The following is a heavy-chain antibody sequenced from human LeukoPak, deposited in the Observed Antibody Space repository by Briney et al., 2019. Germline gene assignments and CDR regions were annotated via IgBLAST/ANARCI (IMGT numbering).Heavy chain of an antibody. CDR1: GGTFSSYA. CDR3: ARDQYYYGSGSYYNPYY. D-gene: IGHD3-10*01. J-gene: IGHJ4*02. CDR2: IIPIFGTA. Sequence: SVKVSCKASGGTFSSYAISWVRQAPGQGLEWMGGIIPIFGTANYAQKFQGRVTITTDESTSTAYMELSSLRSEDTAVYHCARDQYYYGSGSYYNPYYWGQGTLVTVSS. V-gene: IGHV1-69*05.